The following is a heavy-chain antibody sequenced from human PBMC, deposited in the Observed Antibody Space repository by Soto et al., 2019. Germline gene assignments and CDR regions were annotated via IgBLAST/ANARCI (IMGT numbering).Heavy chain of an antibody. CDR2: ISSSSSYI. V-gene: IGHV3-21*01. CDR3: ARDRDLYYDFWSGYFPYYYYYGMDV. D-gene: IGHD3-3*01. Sequence: PGGSLRLSCAASGFTFSSYSMNWVRQAPGKGLEWVSSISSSSSYIYYADSVKGRFTISRDNAKNSLYLQMNSLRAEDTAVYYCARDRDLYYDFWSGYFPYYYYYGMDVWGQGTTVTVSS. J-gene: IGHJ6*02. CDR1: GFTFSSYS.